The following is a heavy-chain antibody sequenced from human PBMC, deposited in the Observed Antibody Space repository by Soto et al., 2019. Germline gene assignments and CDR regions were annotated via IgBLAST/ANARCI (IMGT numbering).Heavy chain of an antibody. Sequence: GGSLRLSCAASGFTFSSYAMSWVRQAPGKGLEWVSAISGSGGSTYYADPVKGRFTISRDNSKNTLYLQMNSLRAEDTAVYYCAKDHSSYGDSDFDYWGQGTLVTVSS. CDR2: ISGSGGST. CDR1: GFTFSSYA. J-gene: IGHJ4*02. CDR3: AKDHSSYGDSDFDY. V-gene: IGHV3-23*01. D-gene: IGHD4-17*01.